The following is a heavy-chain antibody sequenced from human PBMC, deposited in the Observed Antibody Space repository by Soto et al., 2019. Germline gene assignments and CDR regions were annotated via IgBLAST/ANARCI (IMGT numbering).Heavy chain of an antibody. V-gene: IGHV1-69*12. J-gene: IGHJ6*02. D-gene: IGHD3-10*01. CDR2: IIPIFGTA. Sequence: QVQLVQSGAGVKKPGSSVKVSCKASGGTFSSYAISWVRQAPGQGLEWMGGIIPIFGTANYAQKFQGRVTITADESTSTAYMELSSLRSEDTAVHYCARVVVPGGLPLWFGESPSYYYYYGMDVWGQGTTVTVSS. CDR3: ARVVVPGGLPLWFGESPSYYYYYGMDV. CDR1: GGTFSSYA.